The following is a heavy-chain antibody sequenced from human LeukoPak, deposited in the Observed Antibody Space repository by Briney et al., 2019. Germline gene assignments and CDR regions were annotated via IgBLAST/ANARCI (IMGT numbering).Heavy chain of an antibody. CDR3: ASLSSYYGSGKVTWFDP. D-gene: IGHD3-10*01. J-gene: IGHJ5*02. Sequence: SETLSLTCTVSGGSISSSSYYWGWIRQPPGKGLEWIGSIYHSGSTNYNPSLKSRVTISVDKSKNQFSLKLSSVTAADTAVYYCASLSSYYGSGKVTWFDPWGQGTLVTVSS. V-gene: IGHV4-39*07. CDR1: GGSISSSSYY. CDR2: IYHSGST.